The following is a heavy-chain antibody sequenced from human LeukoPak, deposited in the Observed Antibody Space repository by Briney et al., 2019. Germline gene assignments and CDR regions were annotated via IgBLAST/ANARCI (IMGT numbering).Heavy chain of an antibody. CDR2: ITGSGGST. D-gene: IGHD3-3*01. J-gene: IGHJ4*02. CDR3: AKDKGDFWSGHHY. V-gene: IGHV3-23*01. CDR1: GFTFSNYA. Sequence: GGSLRLSCAASGFTFSNYAMSWVRQAPEKGLEWVSSITGSGGSTYHADSVKGRFTISRDNSKNTLYLQMSSLRAEDTAVYYCAKDKGDFWSGHHYWGQGTLVTVSS.